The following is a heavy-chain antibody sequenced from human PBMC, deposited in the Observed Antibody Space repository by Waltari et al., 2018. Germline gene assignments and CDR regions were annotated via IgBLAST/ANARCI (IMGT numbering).Heavy chain of an antibody. Sequence: QPQLQESGPGLEKPSETLSLPCPVSGGSISTRSYHWGWIRQTPGKGLEWIGSIYISGSTYYNPSLKSRVTMSLDTSKNHFLLNLTSVTAADTAVYYCARQPPTSVPTPRSPFDIWGQGTMVSVSS. CDR3: ARQPPTSVPTPRSPFDI. J-gene: IGHJ3*02. CDR1: GGSISTRSYH. V-gene: IGHV4-39*07. CDR2: IYISGST. D-gene: IGHD4-17*01.